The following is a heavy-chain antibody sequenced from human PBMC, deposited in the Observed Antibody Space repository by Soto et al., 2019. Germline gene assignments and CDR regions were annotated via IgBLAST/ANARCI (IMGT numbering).Heavy chain of an antibody. CDR1: GERFNSYW. Sequence: PGEXRKGNGKGSGERFNSYWIGWVSQKQEKGLKEFCIIFPGDSDPRYSPSFQGQVTISADKSISPAYLQWSSLKASDPAMYFCSCLGGGQKQQPPKYYYRMDVWGQGTTVTVSS. V-gene: IGHV5-51*01. CDR3: SCLGGGQKQQPPKYYYRMDV. J-gene: IGHJ6*02. D-gene: IGHD3-16*01. CDR2: IFPGDSDP.